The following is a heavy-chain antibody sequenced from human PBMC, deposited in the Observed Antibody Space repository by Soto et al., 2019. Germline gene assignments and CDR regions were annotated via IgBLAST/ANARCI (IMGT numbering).Heavy chain of an antibody. CDR1: GFTFSSYD. CDR2: ISSNGGTT. V-gene: IGHV3-64*01. CDR3: VRRVSGNYDD. J-gene: IGHJ4*02. Sequence: EVQLAESGGGMVQPGGSLRLSCVASGFTFSSYDMHWVRQAPGKGLEYVSSISSNGGTTYYGNSVKGRFTISRDNSKNTLYIQMGSLRAEYMAVYYCVRRVSGNYDDWGQGTLVTVSS. D-gene: IGHD1-7*01.